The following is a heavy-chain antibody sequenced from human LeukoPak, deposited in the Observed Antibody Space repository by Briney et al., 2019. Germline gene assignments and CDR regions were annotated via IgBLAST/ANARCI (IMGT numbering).Heavy chain of an antibody. CDR2: TYYRSKWYN. J-gene: IGHJ4*02. D-gene: IGHD3-22*01. CDR3: ARDSITMIVVVITEGYFDY. Sequence: SQTLSLTCGISGDSVSSNSAAWNWIRQSPSRGLEWLGRTYYRSKWYNDYAVSVKSRITINPDTSKNQFSLQLNSVTPEDTAVYYCARDSITMIVVVITEGYFDYWGQGTLVTVSS. CDR1: GDSVSSNSAA. V-gene: IGHV6-1*01.